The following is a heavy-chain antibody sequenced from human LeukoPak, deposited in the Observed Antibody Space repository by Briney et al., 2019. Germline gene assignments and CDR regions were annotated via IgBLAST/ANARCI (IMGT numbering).Heavy chain of an antibody. V-gene: IGHV3-7*01. Sequence: GGSLRLSCAASGFTFSSYWMSWVRQAPGKGLEWVANIKQDGSEKYYVDSVKGRFTISRDNAKNSLYLQMNSLRAEDTAVYYCAKGYGGSYIDYWGQGTLVTVSS. J-gene: IGHJ4*02. CDR1: GFTFSSYW. CDR3: AKGYGGSYIDY. CDR2: IKQDGSEK. D-gene: IGHD1-26*01.